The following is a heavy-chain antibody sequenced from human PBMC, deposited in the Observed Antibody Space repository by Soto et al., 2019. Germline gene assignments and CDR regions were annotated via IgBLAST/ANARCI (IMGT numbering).Heavy chain of an antibody. CDR2: IRTSSSYI. J-gene: IGHJ6*02. D-gene: IGHD2-21*02. CDR3: ARDRAPFCGGDCGLVDV. Sequence: PGGSLRLSCAASGFNFNNFGMDWFRQTPGKGLEWVSSIRTSSSYIYYADSVKGRFTISRDNAKKSLYLEMSSLRVEDTAAYYCARDRAPFCGGDCGLVDVWGQGTSVTVSS. CDR1: GFNFNNFG. V-gene: IGHV3-21*01.